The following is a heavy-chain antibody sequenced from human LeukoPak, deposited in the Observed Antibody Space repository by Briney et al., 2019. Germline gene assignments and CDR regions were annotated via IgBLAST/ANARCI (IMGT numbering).Heavy chain of an antibody. CDR2: ISYDGSNK. D-gene: IGHD6-19*01. CDR1: GFTFSSYA. V-gene: IGHV3-30-3*01. J-gene: IGHJ1*01. Sequence: PGGSLRLSCAASGFTFSSYAMHWVRQAPGKGLEWVAVISYDGSNKYYADSVKGRFTISRDNSKNTLYLQMNSLRAEDTAVYYCARDPEAWGGRIAVAVSYFQHWGQGTLVTVSS. CDR3: ARDPEAWGGRIAVAVSYFQH.